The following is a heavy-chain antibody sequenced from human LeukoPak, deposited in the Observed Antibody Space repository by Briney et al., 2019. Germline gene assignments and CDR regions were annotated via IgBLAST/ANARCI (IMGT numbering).Heavy chain of an antibody. CDR1: GFTVRSNY. CDR3: ARHPGGPSYMDV. Sequence: GGSLRLSCAASGFTVRSNYMSWVRQAPGKGLEWVSIISSGGGTSYIDSVKGRFTISRDNSKNTLYLQMSSLRAEDTAVYYCARHPGGPSYMDVWGKGTTVTVSS. J-gene: IGHJ6*03. CDR2: ISSGGGT. V-gene: IGHV3-53*01.